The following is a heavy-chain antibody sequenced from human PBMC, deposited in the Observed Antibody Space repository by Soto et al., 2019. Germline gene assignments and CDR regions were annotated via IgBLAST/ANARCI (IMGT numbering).Heavy chain of an antibody. J-gene: IGHJ4*02. CDR3: ARDYYDSSGYSNAGINY. D-gene: IGHD3-22*01. Sequence: QVQLVESGGGVVQPGRSLRLSCAASGFTFSSYGMHWVRQAPGKGLEWVAVIWYDGSNKYYADSVKGRFTISRDNSKNKLYLQMNSLRAEATAVYYCARDYYDSSGYSNAGINYWGQGTMVTVSS. CDR1: GFTFSSYG. V-gene: IGHV3-33*01. CDR2: IWYDGSNK.